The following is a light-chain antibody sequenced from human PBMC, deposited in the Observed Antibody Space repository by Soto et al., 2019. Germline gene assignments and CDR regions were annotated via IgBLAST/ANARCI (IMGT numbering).Light chain of an antibody. J-gene: IGLJ1*01. CDR1: SSDIGGYNY. Sequence: QSALTQPASVSGSPGQSITISCTGTSSDIGGYNYVSWYQQHPDKAPKLIIYAVSNRPSGVSNRFSGSKSGNTASLTISGLQADDEADYYCSSYTSTSLFLTGTKVTV. V-gene: IGLV2-14*03. CDR2: AVS. CDR3: SSYTSTSL.